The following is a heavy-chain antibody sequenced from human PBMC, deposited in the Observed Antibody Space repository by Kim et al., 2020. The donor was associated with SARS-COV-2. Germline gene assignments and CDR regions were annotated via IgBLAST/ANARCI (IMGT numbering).Heavy chain of an antibody. J-gene: IGHJ6*02. V-gene: IGHV1-18*01. D-gene: IGHD3-9*01. Sequence: APVKVSCKASGYTFTSYGISWVRQAPGQGLEWMGWISAYNGNTNYAQKLQGRVTMTTDTSTSTAYMELRSLRSDDTAVYYCARRVGYYDILTGRYYYYGMDVWGQGTTVTVSS. CDR2: ISAYNGNT. CDR3: ARRVGYYDILTGRYYYYGMDV. CDR1: GYTFTSYG.